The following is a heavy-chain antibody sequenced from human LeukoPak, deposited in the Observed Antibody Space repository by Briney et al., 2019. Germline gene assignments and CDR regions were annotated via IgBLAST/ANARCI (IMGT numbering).Heavy chain of an antibody. CDR2: INPNSGGT. CDR1: GYTFTGYY. V-gene: IGHV1-2*02. Sequence: ASVKVSCKASGYTFTGYYMHWVRQAPGQGLEWMGWINPNSGGTNYAQKFQGRVTMTRDTSISTAYMELSRLRSDDTAVYYCARDSVSLAAAGFYYYYYGMDVWGQGTTVTVSS. CDR3: ARDSVSLAAAGFYYYYYGMDV. D-gene: IGHD6-13*01. J-gene: IGHJ6*02.